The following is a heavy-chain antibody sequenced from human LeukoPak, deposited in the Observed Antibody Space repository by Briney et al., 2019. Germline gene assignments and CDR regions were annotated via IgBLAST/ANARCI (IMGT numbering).Heavy chain of an antibody. Sequence: PGGSLRLSCAASGFTFSSYAMRWVRQAPGKGLEWVSGISGSGGSTYYADSVKGRFTIARDNSKNTLYLQMNSLRAEDTAVYYCAKGNCRGTSRYSDYWGQGTLVTVSS. CDR3: AKGNCRGTSRYSDY. J-gene: IGHJ4*02. CDR2: ISGSGGST. CDR1: GFTFSSYA. D-gene: IGHD2-2*01. V-gene: IGHV3-23*01.